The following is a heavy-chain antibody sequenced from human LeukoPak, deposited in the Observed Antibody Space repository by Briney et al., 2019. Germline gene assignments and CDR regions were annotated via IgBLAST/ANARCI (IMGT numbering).Heavy chain of an antibody. Sequence: SQTLSLTCTVSGGSISSGSYYWSWIRQPAGKGLEWIGRIYTSGSTNYNPSLKSRVTISVDTSKNQFSLKLSSVTAADTAVYYCASRVVAAPYTVWGKGTTVTVSS. CDR1: GGSISSGSYY. CDR2: IYTSGST. V-gene: IGHV4-61*02. J-gene: IGHJ6*04. CDR3: ASRVVAAPYTV. D-gene: IGHD2-2*01.